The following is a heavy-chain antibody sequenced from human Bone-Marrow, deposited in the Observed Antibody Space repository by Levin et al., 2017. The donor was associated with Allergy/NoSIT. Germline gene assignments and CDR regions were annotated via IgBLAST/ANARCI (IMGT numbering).Heavy chain of an antibody. J-gene: IGHJ4*02. CDR2: INQGGSEK. V-gene: IGHV3-7*01. CDR1: GFTISSHW. D-gene: IGHD1-26*01. CDR3: ARGHWDLKD. Sequence: GGSLRLSCAPSGFTISSHWMSWVRQAPGKGLEWVANINQGGSEKYYVDSVKGRFTVSRDNAKNSLYLQMNSLRADDTAVYYCARGHWDLKDWGQGTLVTVSS.